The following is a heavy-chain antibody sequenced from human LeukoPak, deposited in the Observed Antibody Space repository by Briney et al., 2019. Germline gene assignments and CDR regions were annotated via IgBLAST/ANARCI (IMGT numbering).Heavy chain of an antibody. V-gene: IGHV1-2*06. D-gene: IGHD3-3*01. Sequence: ASXKVSCKASGYTFTGYYMHWVRQAPGQGLEWMGRINPNSGGTNYAQKFQGRVTMTRDTSISTAYMELSRLRSDDTAVYYCARGSTYYDFWSGYSDFDYWGQGTLVTVSS. J-gene: IGHJ4*02. CDR1: GYTFTGYY. CDR3: ARGSTYYDFWSGYSDFDY. CDR2: INPNSGGT.